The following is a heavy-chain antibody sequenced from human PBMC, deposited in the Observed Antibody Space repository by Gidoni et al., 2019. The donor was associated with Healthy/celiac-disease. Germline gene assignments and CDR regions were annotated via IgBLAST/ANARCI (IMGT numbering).Heavy chain of an antibody. Sequence: QVPLVASGGGVVQLGRSLRLSCAASGFTFSTYAMHLVRQAPGKGLEWVAVISYDGSNKYYADSVKGRFTISRDNSKNTLYLQMNSLRAEDTAVYYCARDIAHNFLWLTIRRDYYDGMDVWGQGTTVTVSS. CDR1: GFTFSTYA. CDR2: ISYDGSNK. J-gene: IGHJ6*02. V-gene: IGHV3-30-3*01. CDR3: ARDIAHNFLWLTIRRDYYDGMDV. D-gene: IGHD5-12*01.